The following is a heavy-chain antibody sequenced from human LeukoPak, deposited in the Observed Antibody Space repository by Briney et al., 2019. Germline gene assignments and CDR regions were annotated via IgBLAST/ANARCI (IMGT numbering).Heavy chain of an antibody. CDR2: ISDSGGST. D-gene: IGHD2-15*01. CDR3: AKDQYCSGGSCYPPEYFQH. CDR1: GFTFSSYA. V-gene: IGHV3-23*01. J-gene: IGHJ1*01. Sequence: GGSLRLSCAPSGFTFSSYAMSWARHAPGEGLEWVSAISDSGGSTFVAVSVKGRFTISRDNSTTTLYLQMNSLRAEETAVYYCAKDQYCSGGSCYPPEYFQHWGQGTLVTVSS.